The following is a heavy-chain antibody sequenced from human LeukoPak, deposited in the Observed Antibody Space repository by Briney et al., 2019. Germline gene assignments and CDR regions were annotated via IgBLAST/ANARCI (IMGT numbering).Heavy chain of an antibody. V-gene: IGHV1-8*03. CDR2: LNPNNGKT. CDR3: ARRARDCSRTSCFDYYYYTDV. J-gene: IGHJ6*03. Sequence: GASVKVSCKASGYTFTNYDINWVRQATGQGLERMGWLNPNNGKTGYAQKFQGRVTITRDTSISTAYMELSSLRSEDTAVYYCARRARDCSRTSCFDYYYYTDVWGKGTTVTVSS. D-gene: IGHD2-2*01. CDR1: GYTFTNYD.